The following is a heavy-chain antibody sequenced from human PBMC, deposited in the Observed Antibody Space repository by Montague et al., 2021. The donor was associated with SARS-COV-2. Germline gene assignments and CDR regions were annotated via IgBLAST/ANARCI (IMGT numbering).Heavy chain of an antibody. V-gene: IGHV4-39*01. CDR2: KYYSGST. Sequence: SETLSLTCTVSGASISSRSYYWGWIRQPPGKGLEWIGFKYYSGSTYYNPTLKSRVTISVDTSKNQFSLKLSTVTAADTAVYYCATLPSSIKIVEVVQGYYFDDWRQRTLVTVSS. CDR3: ATLPSSIKIVEVVQGYYFDD. J-gene: IGHJ4*02. CDR1: GASISSRSYY. D-gene: IGHD3-3*01.